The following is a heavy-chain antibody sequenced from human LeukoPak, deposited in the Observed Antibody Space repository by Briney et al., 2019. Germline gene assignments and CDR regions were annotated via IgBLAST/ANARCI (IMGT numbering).Heavy chain of an antibody. CDR2: IIPILGIA. Sequence: SVKVSCKASGGTFSSYAISWVRQAPGQGLEWMGRIIPILGIANYAQKFQGRVTITADKSTSTAYTELSSLRSEDTAVYYCATTPSTDCSSTSCYGFDYWGQGTLVTVSS. J-gene: IGHJ4*02. V-gene: IGHV1-69*04. D-gene: IGHD2-2*01. CDR1: GGTFSSYA. CDR3: ATTPSTDCSSTSCYGFDY.